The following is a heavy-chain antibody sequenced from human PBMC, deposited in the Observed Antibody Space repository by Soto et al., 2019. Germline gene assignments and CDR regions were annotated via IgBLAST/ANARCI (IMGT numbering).Heavy chain of an antibody. CDR1: GFTLSDHY. V-gene: IGHV3-72*01. J-gene: IGHJ4*02. CDR3: ARGQLEPERRVLDF. Sequence: EVQVVESGGGLVQPGGSLRLSCAASGFTLSDHYMDWVRQAPGKGLEWIGRTRNKANGYTTEYAASVKGRFTISRDDSEKSLHLQMNSLKTEDTAVYYRARGQLEPERRVLDFWGQGTLVTVSS. CDR2: TRNKANGYTT. D-gene: IGHD1-1*01.